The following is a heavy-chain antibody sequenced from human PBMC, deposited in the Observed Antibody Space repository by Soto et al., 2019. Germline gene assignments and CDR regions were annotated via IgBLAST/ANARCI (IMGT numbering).Heavy chain of an antibody. CDR3: ARERPDGARLDP. CDR2: IYHSGST. D-gene: IGHD6-6*01. Sequence: QVQLQESGPGLVKPSQTLSLTCTVSGGSISSGDYYWSWIRQPPGKGLEWIGYIYHSGSTYYNPCLKSRVTISVDTSKNQFSLKLSSVTAADTAVYYCARERPDGARLDPWGQGTLVTVSS. V-gene: IGHV4-30-4*01. J-gene: IGHJ5*02. CDR1: GGSISSGDYY.